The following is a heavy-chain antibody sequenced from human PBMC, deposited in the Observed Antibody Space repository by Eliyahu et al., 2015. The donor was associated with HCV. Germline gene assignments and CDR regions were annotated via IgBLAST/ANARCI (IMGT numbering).Heavy chain of an antibody. J-gene: IGHJ4*02. CDR1: GGAFXRXA. CDR2: ITPIFGTA. CDR3: AREGGDYCSGGSCFLLY. D-gene: IGHD2-15*01. Sequence: QVQLVQSGAXVKXPGSSVKVSCKASGGAFXRXAVSWVRQAPGQGLEWMGGITPIFGTANYAQKFQGRVTITADESTSTAYMELSSLRTDDTAVYYCAREGGDYCSGGSCFLLYWGQGTLVSVSS. V-gene: IGHV1-69*01.